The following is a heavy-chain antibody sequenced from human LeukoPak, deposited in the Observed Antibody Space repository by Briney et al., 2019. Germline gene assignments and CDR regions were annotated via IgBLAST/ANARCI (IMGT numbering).Heavy chain of an antibody. V-gene: IGHV1-2*02. CDR2: INPNSGGT. CDR3: ARTPGFGDY. Sequence: ASVKVSCKASGGPFNSYAINWVRQAPGQGLEWMGWINPNSGGTNYAQKFQGRVTMTRDTSISTAYMELSRLRSDDTAVYYCARTPGFGDYWGQGILVTVSS. CDR1: GGPFNSYA. D-gene: IGHD3-16*01. J-gene: IGHJ4*02.